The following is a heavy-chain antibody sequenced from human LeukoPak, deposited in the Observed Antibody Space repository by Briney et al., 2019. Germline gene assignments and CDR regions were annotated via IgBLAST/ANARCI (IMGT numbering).Heavy chain of an antibody. CDR2: IYHSGTT. Sequence: SETLSLTCTVSGGSISSYYWSWIRQPPGKGLEWLGYIYHSGTTNYNPSLKSRVTISVDTSKSQFSLKLSSVTAADTAVYYCARSSGWYFDYYYGMDVWGQGTTVTVSS. CDR3: ARSSGWYFDYYYGMDV. CDR1: GGSISSYY. D-gene: IGHD6-19*01. J-gene: IGHJ6*02. V-gene: IGHV4-59*12.